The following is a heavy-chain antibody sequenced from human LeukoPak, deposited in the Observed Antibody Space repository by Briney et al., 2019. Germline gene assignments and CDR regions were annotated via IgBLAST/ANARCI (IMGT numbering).Heavy chain of an antibody. D-gene: IGHD3-10*01. CDR1: GGSFSGYY. V-gene: IGHV4-34*01. CDR3: ARGRGRTYYYGSGSYVY. Sequence: SETLSLTCAVYGGSFSGYYWSWIRQPPGKGLEWIGEINHSGSTNYNPSLKSRVTISVDTSKNQFSLKLSSVTAADTAVYHCARGRGRTYYYGSGSYVYWGQGTLVTVSS. J-gene: IGHJ4*02. CDR2: INHSGST.